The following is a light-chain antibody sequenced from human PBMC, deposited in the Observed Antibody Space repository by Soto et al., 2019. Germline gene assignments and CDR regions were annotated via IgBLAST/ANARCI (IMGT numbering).Light chain of an antibody. CDR2: EVS. J-gene: IGLJ2*01. Sequence: QSVLTQPASVSGSPGQSITISCTGTSSDVGGYNYVSWYQQHPGKAPKLMIYEVSNRPSGVSNRFSGSKSGNTASLTISVLQAEDEAVYYCSSYTSSSTLVFGGGTKLTVL. CDR3: SSYTSSSTLV. V-gene: IGLV2-14*01. CDR1: SSDVGGYNY.